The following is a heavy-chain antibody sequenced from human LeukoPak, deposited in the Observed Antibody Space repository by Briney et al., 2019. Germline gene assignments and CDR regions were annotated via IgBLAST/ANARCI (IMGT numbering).Heavy chain of an antibody. Sequence: GSSVKVSCKACGYTFAPYYLNWVRQAPGRGLDWMGKIDPNYGFANYAQKFQGRVTMTRDTSTSTVYMEVNSLPSDDTAVYYCARVLAYCTDSSCPGMDVWGQGTTVTVSS. CDR3: ARVLAYCTDSSCPGMDV. CDR1: GYTFAPYY. CDR2: IDPNYGFA. V-gene: IGHV1-46*01. J-gene: IGHJ6*02. D-gene: IGHD2-8*02.